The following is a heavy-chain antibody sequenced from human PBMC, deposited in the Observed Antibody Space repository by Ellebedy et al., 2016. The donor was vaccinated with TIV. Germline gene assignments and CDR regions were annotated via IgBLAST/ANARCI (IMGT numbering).Heavy chain of an antibody. J-gene: IGHJ4*02. Sequence: SETLSLTCTVSGVSISSSYWSWIRQTPGKGLEWIGYISSSGSTTYSPSLKSRVTISVDTSKNQFSLKLKSVTADDTAVYYCARTFTERLGGLTTHWVLDYWGQGSLVTVSS. CDR2: ISSSGST. D-gene: IGHD4-11*01. V-gene: IGHV4-59*01. CDR1: GVSISSSY. CDR3: ARTFTERLGGLTTHWVLDY.